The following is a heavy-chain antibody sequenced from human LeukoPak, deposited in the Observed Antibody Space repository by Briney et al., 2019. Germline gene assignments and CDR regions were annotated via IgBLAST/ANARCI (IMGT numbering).Heavy chain of an antibody. CDR1: GFTFSSYA. CDR3: ASADY. V-gene: IGHV3-64*01. J-gene: IGHJ4*02. CDR2: ISHSGGST. Sequence: GGSLRLSCVASGFTFSSYAMNWVRQAPGKGLEYVSAISHSGGSTYYAKSVKGRFTISRDNSKNTLYLQMGSLRAEDMAVYYCASADYWGQGTLVTVSS.